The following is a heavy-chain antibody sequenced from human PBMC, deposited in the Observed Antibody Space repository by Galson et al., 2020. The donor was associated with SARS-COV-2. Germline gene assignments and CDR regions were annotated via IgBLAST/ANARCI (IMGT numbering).Heavy chain of an antibody. J-gene: IGHJ4*02. Sequence: SETLSLTCTVSGGSISSYYWSWIRQPPGKGLEWIGYIYYSGSTNYNPSLKSRVTISVDTSKNQFSLKLSSVTAADTAVYYCARDSDSSSWYYFDYWGQGTLVTVSS. CDR1: GGSISSYY. V-gene: IGHV4-59*01. D-gene: IGHD6-13*01. CDR2: IYYSGST. CDR3: ARDSDSSSWYYFDY.